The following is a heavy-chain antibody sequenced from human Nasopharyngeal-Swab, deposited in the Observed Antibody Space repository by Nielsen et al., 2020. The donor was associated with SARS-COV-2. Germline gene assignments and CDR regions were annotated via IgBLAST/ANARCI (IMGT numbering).Heavy chain of an antibody. CDR3: ARDPGGFWSSYFDY. D-gene: IGHD3-3*01. V-gene: IGHV3-53*01. J-gene: IGHJ4*02. Sequence: GESLKISCAASGFTVSSNYMSWVRQAPGKGLEWVSVIYSGGSTYYADSAKGRFTISRDNSKNTLYLQMNSLRAEDTAVYYCARDPGGFWSSYFDYWGQGTLVTVSS. CDR1: GFTVSSNY. CDR2: IYSGGST.